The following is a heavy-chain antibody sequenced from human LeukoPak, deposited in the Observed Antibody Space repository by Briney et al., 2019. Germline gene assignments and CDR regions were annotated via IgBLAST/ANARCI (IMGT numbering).Heavy chain of an antibody. V-gene: IGHV3-23*01. CDR3: AKGYCSGGSCCLDY. CDR1: GFTFSSYA. J-gene: IGHJ4*02. CDR2: ISGSGGST. D-gene: IGHD2-15*01. Sequence: PGASLRLSCAASGFTFSSYAMSWVRQAPGKGLEWVSTISGSGGSTLYADSVKGRFTISRDNSKNTLYLQMNSLRAEDTAVYYCAKGYCSGGSCCLDYWGQGTLVTVSS.